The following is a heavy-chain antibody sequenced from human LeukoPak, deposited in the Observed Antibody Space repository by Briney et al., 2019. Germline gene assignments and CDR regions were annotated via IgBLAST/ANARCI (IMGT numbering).Heavy chain of an antibody. CDR1: GFSFSAYP. CDR2: ISASGDVT. CDR3: ARDGSTRY. Sequence: GGSLRLSCAASGFSFSAYPMGWVRQAPGKGLQWLSGISASGDVTFHADRVKGRFAISRDNSKNTLYLQMNSLRAEDTAVYYCARDGSTRYWGQGTLVTVSS. V-gene: IGHV3-23*01. J-gene: IGHJ4*02. D-gene: IGHD1-26*01.